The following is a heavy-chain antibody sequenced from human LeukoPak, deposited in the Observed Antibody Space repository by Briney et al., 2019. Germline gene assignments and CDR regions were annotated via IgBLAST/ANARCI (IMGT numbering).Heavy chain of an antibody. CDR3: ARDGTSTDDY. CDR2: ISGNNDNP. Sequence: ASVRVSCKTSGYXFSNFGINWVRQAPGQGLKWMGWISGNNDNPNYGQKFQGRFTVTTDSSTSTAYMELRNLRFDDTAVYYCARDGTSTDDYWGQGTLVTVSS. D-gene: IGHD2-2*01. J-gene: IGHJ4*02. CDR1: GYXFSNFG. V-gene: IGHV1-18*01.